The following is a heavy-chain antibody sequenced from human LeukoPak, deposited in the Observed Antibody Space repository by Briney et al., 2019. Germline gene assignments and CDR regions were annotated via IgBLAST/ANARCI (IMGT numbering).Heavy chain of an antibody. Sequence: PGGSLRLSCSASGFTFSDYAIHWVRRAPGKGLEYVSAISSNGGSTYYADSVKGRFTISRDNSKNTLYLQMSSLRAEDTAVYYCVKAGCSSTRCYGNYWGQGTLVTVSS. CDR3: VKAGCSSTRCYGNY. V-gene: IGHV3-64D*09. J-gene: IGHJ4*02. D-gene: IGHD2-2*01. CDR1: GFTFSDYA. CDR2: ISSNGGST.